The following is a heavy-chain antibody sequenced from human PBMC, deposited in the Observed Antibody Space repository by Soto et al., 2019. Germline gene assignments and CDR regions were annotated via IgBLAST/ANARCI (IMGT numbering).Heavy chain of an antibody. V-gene: IGHV4-59*01. Sequence: PSETLSLTWTVSGGSTSNDFSGWIRQPPGKGLEWIGCIYYSGTTNYNSSLKSRVTISLDTSKNQFSLRLRSVTAADTAVYYCARYVNPYDTAVWFDPWGQGTLVTVSS. CDR3: ARYVNPYDTAVWFDP. J-gene: IGHJ5*02. CDR1: GGSTSNDF. CDR2: IYYSGTT. D-gene: IGHD3-9*01.